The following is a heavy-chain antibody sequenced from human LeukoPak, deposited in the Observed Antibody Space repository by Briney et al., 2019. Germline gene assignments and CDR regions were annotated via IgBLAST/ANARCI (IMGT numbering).Heavy chain of an antibody. CDR3: AREGLRYYDTSGYPSHAFDI. CDR2: IYYSGST. CDR1: GGSISSSSYY. V-gene: IGHV4-39*02. Sequence: KPSETLSLTCTVSGGSISSSSYYWGWIRQPPGKGLEWIGSIYYSGSTYHNPSLKSRVTISVDTSKNQFSLKLSSVTAADTAVYFCAREGLRYYDTSGYPSHAFDIWGQGTMVTVSS. J-gene: IGHJ3*02. D-gene: IGHD3-22*01.